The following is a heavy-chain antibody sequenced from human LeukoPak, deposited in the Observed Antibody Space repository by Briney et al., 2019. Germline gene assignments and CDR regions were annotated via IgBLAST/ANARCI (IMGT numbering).Heavy chain of an antibody. CDR2: IYSSGNT. V-gene: IGHV4-4*07. D-gene: IGHD3-22*01. CDR3: GRDRGFYYDGSDYYGPIDY. J-gene: IGHJ4*02. Sequence: SETLSLTCTVSDGSISSNYWSWIRKAAGKGLEWIGRIYSSGNTIYNPSLKSRVTMSVGKSKNQFSQRLSSVTAADTAVYYCGRDRGFYYDGSDYYGPIDYWGQGTLVTVSS. CDR1: DGSISSNY.